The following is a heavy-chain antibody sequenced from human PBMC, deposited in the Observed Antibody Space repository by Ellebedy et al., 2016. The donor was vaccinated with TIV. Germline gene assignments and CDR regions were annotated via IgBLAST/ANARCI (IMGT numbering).Heavy chain of an antibody. CDR1: GYTFTGYY. J-gene: IGHJ6*02. Sequence: ASVKVSCKASGYTFTGYYMHWVRQAPGQGLEWMGWINPNSGGTNYAQKFQGWVTMTRGTSISTAYMELSRLRSDDTAVYYCARDRLEATPLRYYYYGMDVWGQGTTVTVSS. V-gene: IGHV1-2*04. D-gene: IGHD4-23*01. CDR2: INPNSGGT. CDR3: ARDRLEATPLRYYYYGMDV.